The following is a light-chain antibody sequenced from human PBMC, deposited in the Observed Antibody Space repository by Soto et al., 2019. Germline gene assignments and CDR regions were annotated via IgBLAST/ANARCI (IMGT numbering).Light chain of an antibody. CDR1: QNLFYSSNNNNY. V-gene: IGKV4-1*01. CDR3: HQYYSTPQA. Sequence: DTVMTQSPDSLAVSLGETATIKCKSSQNLFYSSNNNNYLAWYQQKSGQRPRLLISWSSTRESGVPDRFRGSGSGTDFTLTSSTLQADDVAVYYCHQYYSTPQAFGGGTKVE. J-gene: IGKJ4*01. CDR2: WSS.